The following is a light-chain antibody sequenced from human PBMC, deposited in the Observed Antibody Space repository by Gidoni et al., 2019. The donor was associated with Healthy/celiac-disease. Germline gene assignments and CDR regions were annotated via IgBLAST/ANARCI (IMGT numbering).Light chain of an antibody. CDR2: DAS. V-gene: IGKV3-11*01. CDR1: QSVSSY. J-gene: IGKJ1*01. Sequence: ESVLTQSPATLSLSPGERATLSCRARQSVSSYLAWYQQKPGQAPRLIIYDASNSATGIPARFSGSGSGTDFTLTIRSLEPEDFAVYYCQQRSNWPTFGQGTKVEIK. CDR3: QQRSNWPT.